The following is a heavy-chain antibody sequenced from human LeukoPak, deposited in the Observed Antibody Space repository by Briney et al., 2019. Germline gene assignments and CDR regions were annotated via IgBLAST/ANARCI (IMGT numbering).Heavy chain of an antibody. V-gene: IGHV3-30*04. J-gene: IGHJ4*02. CDR2: ISYDGSNK. Sequence: GRSLRLSCAASGFTFSSYAMHWVRQAPGKGLEWVAVISYDGSNKYYADSVKGRFTIPRDNSKNTLYLQMNSLRAEDTAVYYCAREDYGDSPPHFDYWGQGTLVTVSS. CDR1: GFTFSSYA. D-gene: IGHD4-17*01. CDR3: AREDYGDSPPHFDY.